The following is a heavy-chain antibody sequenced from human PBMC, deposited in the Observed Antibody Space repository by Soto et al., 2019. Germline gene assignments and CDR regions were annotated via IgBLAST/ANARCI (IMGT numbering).Heavy chain of an antibody. J-gene: IGHJ6*02. CDR2: INAYNGNT. CDR1: GYSFTRYG. Sequence: QVHLVQSGAEVKNPGASVKVSCKASGYSFTRYGIGWARQAPGQGLEWMGWINAYNGNTNYAQNLQGRLTLTTDTSTPTAYMELRSLRSNDPAIYYCAMVDVYVTPSPQDVWGQGTTVTVSS. CDR3: AMVDVYVTPSPQDV. V-gene: IGHV1-18*01. D-gene: IGHD3-16*01.